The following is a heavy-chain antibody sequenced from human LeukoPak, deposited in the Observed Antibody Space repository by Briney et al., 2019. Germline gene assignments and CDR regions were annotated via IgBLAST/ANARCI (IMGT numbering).Heavy chain of an antibody. Sequence: SQTLSLTCTVSGGSISSGGYYWSWIRQPPGKGLEWIGEINHSGSTNYNPSLKSRVTISVDTSKNQFSLKLSSVTAADTAVYYCARSTMIVVVRSHFEYWGQGTLVTVSS. CDR1: GGSISSGGYY. V-gene: IGHV4-30-2*01. CDR3: ARSTMIVVVRSHFEY. D-gene: IGHD3-22*01. J-gene: IGHJ4*02. CDR2: INHSGST.